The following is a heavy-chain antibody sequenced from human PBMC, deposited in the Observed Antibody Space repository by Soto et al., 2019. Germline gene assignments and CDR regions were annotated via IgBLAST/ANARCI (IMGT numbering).Heavy chain of an antibody. V-gene: IGHV4-59*12. Sequence: SETLSLTCTVSGGSISSYYWSWIRQPPGKGLEWIGYIYYSGSTNYNPSLKSRVTISVDTSKNQFSLKLSSVTAADTAVYYCASHPGKEYCSSTSCYWDYWGQGTLVTVSS. CDR3: ASHPGKEYCSSTSCYWDY. J-gene: IGHJ4*02. CDR1: GGSISSYY. CDR2: IYYSGST. D-gene: IGHD2-2*01.